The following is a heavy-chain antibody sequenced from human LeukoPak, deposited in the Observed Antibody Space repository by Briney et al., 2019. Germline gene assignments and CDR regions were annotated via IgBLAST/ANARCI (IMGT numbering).Heavy chain of an antibody. Sequence: PGGSLRLSCAASGFTFSDYYMSWIRQAPGEGLEWVSYISSSGSTIYYADSVKGRFTISRDNAKNSLYLQMNSLRAEDTAVYYCARDGDCGGDCSSAMDVWGQGTTVTVSS. CDR2: ISSSGSTI. V-gene: IGHV3-11*01. D-gene: IGHD2-21*02. J-gene: IGHJ6*02. CDR3: ARDGDCGGDCSSAMDV. CDR1: GFTFSDYY.